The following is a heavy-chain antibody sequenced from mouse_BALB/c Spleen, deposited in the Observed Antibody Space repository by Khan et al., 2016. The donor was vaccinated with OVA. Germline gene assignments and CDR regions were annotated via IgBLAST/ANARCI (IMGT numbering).Heavy chain of an antibody. CDR3: ARRSV. CDR2: ITYSGST. Sequence: EVQLQESGPGLVKPSQSLSLTCTVTGYSITSDYAWNWIRQFPENKLEWMGYITYSGSTSYNPSLKSRISITRDTPKNQFFLQLNSVTTEDTATXFCARRSVWGAGTTVTVSS. CDR1: GYSITSDYA. V-gene: IGHV3-2*02. J-gene: IGHJ1*01.